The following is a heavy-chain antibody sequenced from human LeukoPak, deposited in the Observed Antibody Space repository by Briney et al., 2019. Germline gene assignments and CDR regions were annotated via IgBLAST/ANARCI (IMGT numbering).Heavy chain of an antibody. CDR1: GFTFSSYA. D-gene: IGHD3-22*01. CDR3: AKALYYDSSGYYYADPPGDAFDI. V-gene: IGHV3-23*01. J-gene: IGHJ3*02. Sequence: PGGSLRLSCAASGFTFSSYAMSWVRQAPGKGLEWVSAISGSGGSTYYADSVKGRFTISRDNSKNTLYLQMNSLRAEDTAVYYCAKALYYDSSGYYYADPPGDAFDIWGQGTMAPSLQ. CDR2: ISGSGGST.